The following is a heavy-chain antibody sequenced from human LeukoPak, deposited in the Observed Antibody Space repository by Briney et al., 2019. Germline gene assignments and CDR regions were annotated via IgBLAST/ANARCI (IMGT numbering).Heavy chain of an antibody. CDR2: IFYSGST. CDR3: ARGLN. J-gene: IGHJ4*02. Sequence: SETLSLTCTVSGGSISSSGYYWGWIRQSPGKGLEWIGSIFYSGSTYYNPSLKSRVTISVDTSKNQFSLKLSSVTAADTAVYYCARGLNWGQGTLVTVSS. CDR1: GGSISSSGYY. D-gene: IGHD3-22*01. V-gene: IGHV4-39*01.